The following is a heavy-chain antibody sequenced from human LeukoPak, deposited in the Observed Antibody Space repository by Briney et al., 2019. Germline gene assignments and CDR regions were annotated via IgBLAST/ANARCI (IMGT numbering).Heavy chain of an antibody. CDR1: GFTFSDHY. CDR2: ISYDGSNK. D-gene: IGHD3-22*01. Sequence: GGSLRLSCAASGFTFSDHYMDWVRQAPGKGLEWVAVISYDGSNKYYADSVKGRFTISRDNSKNTLYLQMNSLRAEDTAVYYCAKGGSGYYSTDYWGQGTLVTVSS. J-gene: IGHJ4*02. V-gene: IGHV3-30*18. CDR3: AKGGSGYYSTDY.